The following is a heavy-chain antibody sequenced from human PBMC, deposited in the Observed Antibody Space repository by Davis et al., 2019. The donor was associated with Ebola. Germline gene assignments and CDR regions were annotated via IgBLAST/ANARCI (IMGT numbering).Heavy chain of an antibody. J-gene: IGHJ4*02. V-gene: IGHV1-2*02. Sequence: ASVTVSCKASGYTFTHYYMHWVRLPPGQGLEWLGMINPSGGSAIYAQKFQGRVTMTRDTSISTAYMELSRLRSDDTAVYYCARELTIFGYNYFDYWGQGTLVTVSS. D-gene: IGHD3-3*01. CDR2: INPSGGSA. CDR3: ARELTIFGYNYFDY. CDR1: GYTFTHYY.